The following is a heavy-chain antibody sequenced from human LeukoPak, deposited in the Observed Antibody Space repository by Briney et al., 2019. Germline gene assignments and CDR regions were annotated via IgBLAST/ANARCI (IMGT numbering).Heavy chain of an antibody. D-gene: IGHD5-18*01. Sequence: GSVSLSCAASGFSFGSYDMNWVGQAPGKGLEWLSHISVSSSFIYYADSVKGRFTISRDNAKNALYLQMRSLRAEDTAVYYCARDPQGYTDLDYRGAGNLGAVSS. V-gene: IGHV3-48*03. J-gene: IGHJ4*02. CDR3: ARDPQGYTDLDY. CDR2: ISVSSSFI. CDR1: GFSFGSYD.